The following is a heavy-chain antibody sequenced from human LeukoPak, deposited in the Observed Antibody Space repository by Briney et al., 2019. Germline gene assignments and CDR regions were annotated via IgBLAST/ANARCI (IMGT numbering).Heavy chain of an antibody. V-gene: IGHV4-59*08. J-gene: IGHJ4*02. CDR3: ASSSWYGKLDY. CDR2: IYYSGST. D-gene: IGHD6-13*01. CDR1: GGSINSYY. Sequence: SETLSLTCTVSGGSINSYYWSWIRQPPGKGPEWIGYIYYSGSTNYNPSLKSRVTISVDTSKNQFSLKLSSVTAADTAVYYCASSSWYGKLDYWGQGTLVTVSS.